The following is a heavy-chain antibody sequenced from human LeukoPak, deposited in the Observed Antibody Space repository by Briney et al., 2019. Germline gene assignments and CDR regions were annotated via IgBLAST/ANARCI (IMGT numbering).Heavy chain of an antibody. CDR3: ARAVRPFDSSCYYTDYYYYMDV. CDR1: GYTFTSYG. V-gene: IGHV1-18*01. D-gene: IGHD3-22*01. J-gene: IGHJ6*03. CDR2: ISAYNGNT. Sequence: ASVKVSCKASGYTFTSYGISWVRQAPGQGLEWMGWISAYNGNTNYAQKLQGRVTMTTDTSTSTAYMELRSLRSDDTAVYYCARAVRPFDSSCYYTDYYYYMDVWGKGTTVTVSS.